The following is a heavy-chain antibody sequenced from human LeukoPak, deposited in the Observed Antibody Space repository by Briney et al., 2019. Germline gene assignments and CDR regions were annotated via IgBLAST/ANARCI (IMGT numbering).Heavy chain of an antibody. CDR2: IKQDGSEK. D-gene: IGHD6-19*01. V-gene: IGHV3-7*01. CDR3: ASSGWYRQPGWFDP. CDR1: GFTFSSYW. Sequence: PGGSLRLSCAASGFTFSSYWMSWVRQAPGKGLEWVANIKQDGSEKYYVDSVKGRFTISRDNAKNSLYLQMNSLRAEDTAVYYCASSGWYRQPGWFDPWGQGTLVTVSS. J-gene: IGHJ5*02.